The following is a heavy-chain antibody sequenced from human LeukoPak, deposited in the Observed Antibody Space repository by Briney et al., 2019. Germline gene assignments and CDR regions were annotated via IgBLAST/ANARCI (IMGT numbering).Heavy chain of an antibody. V-gene: IGHV1-18*01. CDR1: GYTFTSYG. D-gene: IGHD3-22*01. CDR2: ISAYNGNT. CDR3: ARDRDSSGYYYFSYYYGMDV. Sequence: GASVKVSCKASGYTFTSYGISWVRQAPGQGLEWVGWISAYNGNTNYAQKLQGRVTMTTDTSTSTAYMELRSLRSDDTAVYYCARDRDSSGYYYFSYYYGMDVWGQGTTVTVSS. J-gene: IGHJ6*02.